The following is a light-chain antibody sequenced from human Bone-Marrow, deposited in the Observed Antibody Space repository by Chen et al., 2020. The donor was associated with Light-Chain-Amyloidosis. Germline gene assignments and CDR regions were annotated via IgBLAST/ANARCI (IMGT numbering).Light chain of an antibody. J-gene: IGLJ2*01. CDR3: QSADSSGTYEVI. CDR2: RDT. Sequence: SYGLPQPPPVSLSPGQTSRITCSGDDLPTKYAYWYQQKPGQAPVLVIHRDTERPSGISERFSGSSSGTTATLTISGVQAEDEADYHCQSADSSGTYEVIFGGGTKLTVL. V-gene: IGLV3-25*03. CDR1: DLPTKY.